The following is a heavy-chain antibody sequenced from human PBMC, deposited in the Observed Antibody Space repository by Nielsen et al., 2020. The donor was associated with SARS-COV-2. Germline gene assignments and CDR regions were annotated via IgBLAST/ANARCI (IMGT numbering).Heavy chain of an antibody. CDR1: GGSVSSGSYY. CDR3: ARDRGYSCMDV. CDR2: IYYSGST. J-gene: IGHJ6*02. V-gene: IGHV4-61*01. D-gene: IGHD2-15*01. Sequence: SETLSLTSTVSGGSVSSGSYYWSWIRQPPGKGLEWIGYIYYSGSTNYNPSLKSRVTISVDTSKNQFSLKLSSVTAADTAVYYCARDRGYSCMDVWGQGTTVTVSS.